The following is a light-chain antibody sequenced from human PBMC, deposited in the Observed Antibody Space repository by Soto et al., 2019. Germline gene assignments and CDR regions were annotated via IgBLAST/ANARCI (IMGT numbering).Light chain of an antibody. CDR1: SSDVGGSNY. Sequence: QSALTQPRSVSGSPGQSVTISCTGTSSDVGGSNYVSWFQQHPGKAPKLMIYDVSQRPSGVPDRFSGSKSGNTASLTISRLQAEDEADYYCCSYAGSYVFGTGTKLTVL. CDR3: CSYAGSYV. J-gene: IGLJ1*01. V-gene: IGLV2-11*01. CDR2: DVS.